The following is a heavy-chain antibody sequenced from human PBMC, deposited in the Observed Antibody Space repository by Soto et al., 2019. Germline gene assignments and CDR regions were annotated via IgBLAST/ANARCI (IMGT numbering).Heavy chain of an antibody. V-gene: IGHV1-18*01. Sequence: ASVKVSCKASGYTFTSYGISWVRQAPGQGLEWMGWISAYNGNTNYAQKLQGRVTMTTETSTSTAYMELRSLRSDDTAVYYCARFSRAVVVAVRKGTYGMDVWGQGTTVTVSS. CDR2: ISAYNGNT. D-gene: IGHD2-15*01. J-gene: IGHJ6*02. CDR3: ARFSRAVVVAVRKGTYGMDV. CDR1: GYTFTSYG.